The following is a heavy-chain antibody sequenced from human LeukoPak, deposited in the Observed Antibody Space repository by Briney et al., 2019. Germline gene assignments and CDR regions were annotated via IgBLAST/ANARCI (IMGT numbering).Heavy chain of an antibody. CDR3: ARDPLIAAAGTSY. D-gene: IGHD6-13*01. CDR2: ISSTSDYI. V-gene: IGHV3-21*01. CDR1: GYTFSHYS. Sequence: PGGSLRLSCAASGYTFSHYSVNWVRQAPGKGLEWVSSISSTSDYIYYADSVKGRFTISRDNTKNSLYLQMNSLRAEDTAVYYCARDPLIAAAGTSYWGQGTLVTVSS. J-gene: IGHJ4*02.